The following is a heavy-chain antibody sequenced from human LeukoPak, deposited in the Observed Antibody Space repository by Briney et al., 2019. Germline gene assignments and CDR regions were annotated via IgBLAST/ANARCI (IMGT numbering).Heavy chain of an antibody. D-gene: IGHD3-16*01. CDR1: GGSFSGYY. CDR2: INHSGST. CDR3: ARSLGFGWRLGVDY. Sequence: SETLSLTCAVYGGSFSGYYWSWIRQPPGKGLEWIGEINHSGSTNYNPSLKSRVTISVDTSKNQFSLKLSSVTAADTAVYYCARSLGFGWRLGVDYWGQGTLVTVSS. V-gene: IGHV4-34*01. J-gene: IGHJ4*02.